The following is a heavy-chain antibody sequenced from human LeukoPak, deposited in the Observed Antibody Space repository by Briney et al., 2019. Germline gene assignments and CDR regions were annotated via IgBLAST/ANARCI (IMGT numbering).Heavy chain of an antibody. V-gene: IGHV4-59*01. CDR1: DGSISSYY. CDR3: AREFSWSGFFDY. D-gene: IGHD3-3*01. CDR2: IYDSGST. Sequence: SETLSLTCTVSDGSISSYYWSWIRQPSGKGLEWIGHIYDSGSTNYNPSLKSRVTISVDTSKNQFSLKLSSVTAADTAVYYCAREFSWSGFFDYWGQGTLVTVSS. J-gene: IGHJ4*02.